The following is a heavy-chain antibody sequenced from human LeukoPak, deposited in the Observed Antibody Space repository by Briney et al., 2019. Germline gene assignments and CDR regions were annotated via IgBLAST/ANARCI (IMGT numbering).Heavy chain of an antibody. D-gene: IGHD5-18*01. V-gene: IGHV3-23*01. J-gene: IGHJ4*02. CDR1: GFTFSSYG. Sequence: GGSLRLSCAASGFTFSSYGMKWVRQAPGKGLEWVSSLRGSGGSTVYADSVKGRFTISRDNSKNTLVLQMNSLRAEDTAVYYCAKQSGYSYASGYYFDFWGQGTLVTVSS. CDR3: AKQSGYSYASGYYFDF. CDR2: LRGSGGST.